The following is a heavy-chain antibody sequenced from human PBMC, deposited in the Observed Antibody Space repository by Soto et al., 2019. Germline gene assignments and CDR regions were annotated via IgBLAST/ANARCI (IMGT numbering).Heavy chain of an antibody. CDR2: INHSGNT. V-gene: IGHV4-34*01. CDR3: AMGYSYAPFDP. D-gene: IGHD5-18*01. J-gene: IGHJ5*02. Sequence: SETLSLTCAVYGGSFSGYYWSWIRQSPGKGLQWIGEINHSGNTNQNPSLKGQVTISVDTSKNQFSLKLKSLTATDTAIYYCAMGYSYAPFDPWGQGTLVTVSS. CDR1: GGSFSGYY.